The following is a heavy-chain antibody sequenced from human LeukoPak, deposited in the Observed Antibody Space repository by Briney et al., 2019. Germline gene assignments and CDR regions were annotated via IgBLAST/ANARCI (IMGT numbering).Heavy chain of an antibody. J-gene: IGHJ4*02. CDR1: GFTFSSYW. CDR2: IKQDGSEK. V-gene: IGHV3-7*04. D-gene: IGHD3-9*01. Sequence: GGSLRLSCAASGFTFSSYWMGWVRQAPGKGLEWVANIKQDGSEKYYVDSVKGRFTISRDNAKNSLYLQMNSLRAEDTAVYYCARVPTYYDILTGYYTPYYFDYWGQGTLVTVSS. CDR3: ARVPTYYDILTGYYTPYYFDY.